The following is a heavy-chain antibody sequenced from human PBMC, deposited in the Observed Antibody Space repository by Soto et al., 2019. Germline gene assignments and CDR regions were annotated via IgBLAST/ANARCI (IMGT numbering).Heavy chain of an antibody. CDR3: TPSDIAVVVAAYGAQSIDY. J-gene: IGHJ4*02. D-gene: IGHD2-15*01. V-gene: IGHV3-49*03. CDR2: IRSKAYGGTT. Sequence: GGSLRLSCTAYGFTFGDYAMSWFRQAPGKGLEWVGSIRSKAYGGTTEYAASVKGRFTISRDDSKSIAHLQMNSLKTEDTAVYYCTPSDIAVVVAAYGAQSIDYWGQGTLVTVSS. CDR1: GFTFGDYA.